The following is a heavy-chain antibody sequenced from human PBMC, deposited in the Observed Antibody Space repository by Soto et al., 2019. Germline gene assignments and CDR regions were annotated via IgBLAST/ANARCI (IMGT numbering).Heavy chain of an antibody. D-gene: IGHD3-16*02. Sequence: QVQLAESGGGVVQPGRSLRLSCAASGFTFSSFGMHWVRQAPGKGLEWVAIVSYDGSNKYYADSVKGRFTVSRDNSKNTLFLQMNSLKTEDTAVYYCAKALGELSPESFDYWGQGSLVTVSS. V-gene: IGHV3-30*18. CDR1: GFTFSSFG. CDR3: AKALGELSPESFDY. J-gene: IGHJ4*02. CDR2: VSYDGSNK.